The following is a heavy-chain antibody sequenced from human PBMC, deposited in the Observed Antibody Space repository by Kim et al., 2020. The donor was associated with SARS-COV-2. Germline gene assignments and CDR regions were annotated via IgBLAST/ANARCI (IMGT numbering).Heavy chain of an antibody. Sequence: GGSLRLSCAASGFTFSNYWMYWVRQVPGKGLESVSYIKPDGTATGYAASVKGRFTISRDNAKNTLYLQMNSLRAEDTALYYCARDGDAPIVDLDYWGQGTRVTVSS. J-gene: IGHJ4*02. CDR2: IKPDGTAT. V-gene: IGHV3-74*01. D-gene: IGHD3-16*02. CDR3: ARDGDAPIVDLDY. CDR1: GFTFSNYW.